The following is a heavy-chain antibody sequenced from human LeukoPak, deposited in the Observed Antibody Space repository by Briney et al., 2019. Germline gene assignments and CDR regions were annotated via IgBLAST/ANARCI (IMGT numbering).Heavy chain of an antibody. Sequence: PGGSLRLSCAASGFTFSSYAMSWVRQAPGKGLEWVSAISGSGGSTYYADSVKGRFTISRDNSKNTLYLQMNSLRAEDTAVYYCAKDGSRDGYLGDAFDIWGQGTMVTVSS. D-gene: IGHD5-24*01. CDR2: ISGSGGST. V-gene: IGHV3-23*01. CDR1: GFTFSSYA. CDR3: AKDGSRDGYLGDAFDI. J-gene: IGHJ3*02.